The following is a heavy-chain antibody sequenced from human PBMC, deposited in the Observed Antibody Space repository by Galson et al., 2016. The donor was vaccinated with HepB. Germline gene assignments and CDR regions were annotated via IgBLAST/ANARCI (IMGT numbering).Heavy chain of an antibody. D-gene: IGHD1-26*01. J-gene: IGHJ5*02. Sequence: SLRLSCAASGFTFSSYSMNWVRQAPGKGLEWVSYISSASSAIFYADSVKGRFTISRDNAKNSLYLRMNSLRDEDSAVYFCARGAVGATILGNWFDPWGQGTLVTVSS. CDR2: ISSASSAI. CDR3: ARGAVGATILGNWFDP. V-gene: IGHV3-48*02. CDR1: GFTFSSYS.